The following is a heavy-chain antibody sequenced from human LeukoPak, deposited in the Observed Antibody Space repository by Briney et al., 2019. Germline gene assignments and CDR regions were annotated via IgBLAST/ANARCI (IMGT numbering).Heavy chain of an antibody. Sequence: ASVKASCKASGYTFTSYYMHWVRQAPGQGLEWMGIINPSGGSTSYAQKFQGRVTMTRDTSTSTVYMELSSLRSEDTAVYYCARDPKATGIDYWGQGTLVTVSS. J-gene: IGHJ4*02. D-gene: IGHD5-12*01. CDR2: INPSGGST. CDR3: ARDPKATGIDY. CDR1: GYTFTSYY. V-gene: IGHV1-46*01.